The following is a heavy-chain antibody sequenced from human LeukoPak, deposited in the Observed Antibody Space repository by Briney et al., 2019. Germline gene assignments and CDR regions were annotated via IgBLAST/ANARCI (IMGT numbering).Heavy chain of an antibody. CDR3: ARSSYSGTYYSSFDL. Sequence: PSQTLSLTCTVSGGSMTSSSFYWAWIRQSPGEGLEWDGSIDYSGTTVYNPSLKSRVSMSVDTSKNQFSLKLASVTAADTAVFYCARSSYSGTYYSSFDLWGQGTLVSVSS. V-gene: IGHV4-39*07. CDR1: GGSMTSSSFY. CDR2: IDYSGTT. D-gene: IGHD1-26*01. J-gene: IGHJ3*01.